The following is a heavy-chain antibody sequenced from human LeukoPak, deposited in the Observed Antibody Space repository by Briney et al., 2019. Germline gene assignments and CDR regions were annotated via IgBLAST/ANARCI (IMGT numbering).Heavy chain of an antibody. CDR2: FDPEDGET. V-gene: IGHV1-24*01. J-gene: IGHJ4*02. Sequence: KPGASVKVSCKVSGYTLTELSMHWVRQAPGKGLEWMGGFDPEDGETIYAQKFQGRVTMTEDTSTDTAYMELSSLRSDDTAVYYCARVSGVKTYYDFWSGWDHWGQGTLVTVSS. CDR3: ARVSGVKTYYDFWSGWDH. CDR1: GYTLTELS. D-gene: IGHD3-3*01.